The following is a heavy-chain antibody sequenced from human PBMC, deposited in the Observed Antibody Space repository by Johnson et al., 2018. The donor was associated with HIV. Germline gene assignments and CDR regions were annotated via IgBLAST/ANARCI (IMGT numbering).Heavy chain of an antibody. D-gene: IGHD6-13*01. CDR3: AKDAAAAALRAFDN. CDR1: GFTFSSYG. V-gene: IGHV3-33*06. Sequence: QEKLVESGGGVVQPGRSLRLSCAASGFTFSSYGMHWVRQAPGKGLEWVAVIWYDGSNKHYADSVKGRFTISSENSKNTLFLQMNSLRAEDTAVYYCAKDAAAAALRAFDNWGQGTMVTVSS. CDR2: IWYDGSNK. J-gene: IGHJ3*02.